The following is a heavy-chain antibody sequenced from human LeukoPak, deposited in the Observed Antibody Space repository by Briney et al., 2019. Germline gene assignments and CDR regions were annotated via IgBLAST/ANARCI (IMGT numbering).Heavy chain of an antibody. V-gene: IGHV1-2*02. CDR3: ARQGYDFWSDYYFDY. D-gene: IGHD3-3*01. CDR2: INPNSGGT. Sequence: ASVKVSCKASGYTFTGYYMHWLRQAPGQGLEWIGWINPNSGGTNYAQKFQGRVTMTRDTSISTAYMELSRLRSDDTAVYYCARQGYDFWSDYYFDYWGQGTLVTVSS. J-gene: IGHJ4*02. CDR1: GYTFTGYY.